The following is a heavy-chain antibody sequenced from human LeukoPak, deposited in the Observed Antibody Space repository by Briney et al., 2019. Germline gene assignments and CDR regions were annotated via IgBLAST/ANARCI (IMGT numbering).Heavy chain of an antibody. CDR2: ISSSSSTI. V-gene: IGHV3-48*01. J-gene: IGHJ4*02. D-gene: IGHD3-10*01. CDR1: GFIFSSYS. Sequence: GGSLRLSCAASGFIFSSYSINWVRQAPGKGLEWVSYISSSSSTIYYADSVRGRFTISRDNAKNSLYLQMSSLRVEDTGVYDCARDEGVWGQGTLVTVSS. CDR3: ARDEGV.